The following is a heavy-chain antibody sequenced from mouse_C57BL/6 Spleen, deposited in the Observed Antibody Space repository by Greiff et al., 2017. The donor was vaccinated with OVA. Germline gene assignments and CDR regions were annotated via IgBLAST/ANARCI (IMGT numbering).Heavy chain of an antibody. J-gene: IGHJ2*01. CDR3: ARGSFDY. Sequence: VQVVESGAELARPGASVKMSCKASGYTFTSYTMHWVKQRPGQGLEWIGYINPSSGYTKYNQKFKDKATLTADKSSSTAYMQLSSLTSEDSAVYYCARGSFDYWGQGTTLTVSS. V-gene: IGHV1-4*01. CDR1: GYTFTSYT. CDR2: INPSSGYT.